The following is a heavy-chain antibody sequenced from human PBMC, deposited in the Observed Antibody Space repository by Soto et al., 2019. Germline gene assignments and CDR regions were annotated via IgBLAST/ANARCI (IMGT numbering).Heavy chain of an antibody. CDR1: GFTFSSYA. D-gene: IGHD4-17*01. CDR3: AKVPDYGGAFDI. J-gene: IGHJ3*02. CDR2: ISGSGGST. Sequence: PGGSLRLSCAASGFTFSSYAMSWVRKAPGKGLEWVSAISGSGGSTYYADSVKGRFTISRDNSKNTLYLQMNSLRAEDTAVYYCAKVPDYGGAFDIWGQGTMVTVSS. V-gene: IGHV3-23*01.